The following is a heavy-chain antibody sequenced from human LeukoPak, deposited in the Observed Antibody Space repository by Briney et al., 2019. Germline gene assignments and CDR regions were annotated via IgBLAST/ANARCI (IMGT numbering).Heavy chain of an antibody. CDR1: GGSISSYY. V-gene: IGHV4-59*01. D-gene: IGHD4-17*01. CDR3: ARDHGDPPGSLDY. Sequence: PSETLSLTCTVSGGSISSYYWSWIRQPPGKGLEWIGYIYYSGSTNYNPSLKSRVTISVDTSKNQFSLKLSSVTAADTAVYYCARDHGDPPGSLDYWGEGTVVTVSS. J-gene: IGHJ4*02. CDR2: IYYSGST.